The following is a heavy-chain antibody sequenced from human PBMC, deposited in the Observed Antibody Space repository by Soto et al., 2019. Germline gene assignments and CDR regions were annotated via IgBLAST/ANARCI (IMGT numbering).Heavy chain of an antibody. CDR1: GGTFSSYT. CDR2: NILMLGIP. J-gene: IGHJ4*02. V-gene: IGHV1-69*02. Sequence: QVQLVQSGAEVKKPGSSVKVSCKASGGTFSSYTISWVRQAPGQGLEWMGRNILMLGIPNYSQKFQGRVTITADKSTSTAYMELSSLRSEDTAVYYCASDGPRVEEFDYWGQGTLVTVSS. CDR3: ASDGPRVEEFDY. D-gene: IGHD3-10*01.